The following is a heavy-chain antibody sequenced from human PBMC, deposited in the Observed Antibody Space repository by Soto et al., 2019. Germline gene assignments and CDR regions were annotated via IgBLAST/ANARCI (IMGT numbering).Heavy chain of an antibody. Sequence: EVQLLESGGGLGQPGGSLRLSCAASGFTFSSYAMNWVRQAPGKGLEWVSVISGSGDSTYYADSVKGRFTVSRDNSKNTLYLQMNSLRAEDTAGYYCAKRATGTYFDYWGQGTLVTVSS. CDR2: ISGSGDST. CDR1: GFTFSSYA. J-gene: IGHJ4*02. D-gene: IGHD1-1*01. CDR3: AKRATGTYFDY. V-gene: IGHV3-23*01.